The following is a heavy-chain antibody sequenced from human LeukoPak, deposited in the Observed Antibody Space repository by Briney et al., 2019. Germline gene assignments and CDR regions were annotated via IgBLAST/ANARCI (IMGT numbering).Heavy chain of an antibody. CDR3: AREDHSKYEY. CDR2: IKQDGSEK. D-gene: IGHD4-11*01. J-gene: IGHJ4*02. V-gene: IGHV3-7*01. CDR1: GFPFSSYW. Sequence: GGSLRLSCVASGFPFSSYWMSRVRQAPGKGPEWVASIKQDGSEKFYVDSVKGRFTISKDNAKNSLYLQMNSLRAEDTAVYYCAREDHSKYEYWGQGTLVTVSS.